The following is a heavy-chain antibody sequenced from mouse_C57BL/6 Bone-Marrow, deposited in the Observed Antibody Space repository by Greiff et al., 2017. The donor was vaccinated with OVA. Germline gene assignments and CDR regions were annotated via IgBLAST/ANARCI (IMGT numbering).Heavy chain of an antibody. Sequence: VQLKQSGPELVKPGASVKISCKASGYSFTGYYMNWVKQSPEKSLEWIGEINPSTGGTTYNQKFKAKATLTVDKSSSTAYMQLKSLTSEDSAVYYCARSGYRFAYWGKGTLVTVSA. CDR3: ARSGYRFAY. CDR1: GYSFTGYY. D-gene: IGHD3-1*01. CDR2: INPSTGGT. V-gene: IGHV1-42*01. J-gene: IGHJ3*01.